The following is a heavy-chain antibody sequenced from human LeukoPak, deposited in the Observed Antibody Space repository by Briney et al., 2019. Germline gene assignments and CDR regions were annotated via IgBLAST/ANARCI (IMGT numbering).Heavy chain of an antibody. V-gene: IGHV4-34*01. Sequence: SETLSLTCAVYGGSFSGYYWSWIRQPPGKGLEWIGEINHSGSTNYNPSLKSRVTISVDTSKNQFSLKLSSVTAADTAVYYCARGYSYGFVYNYYGMDVWGQGTTVTVSS. CDR2: INHSGST. CDR1: GGSFSGYY. J-gene: IGHJ6*02. D-gene: IGHD5-18*01. CDR3: ARGYSYGFVYNYYGMDV.